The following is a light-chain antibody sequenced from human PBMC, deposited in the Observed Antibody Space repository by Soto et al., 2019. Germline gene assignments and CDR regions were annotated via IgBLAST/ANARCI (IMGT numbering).Light chain of an antibody. Sequence: DIQMTQSPSSLSASVGESVTITCRASQSISYYLNWFQQKPGKAPKVLIYAASSLPSGVPSRFSGSGSGTEFTLTINSLQREDFATYHCQESISNLGTFGPGTTVDIK. CDR2: AAS. CDR3: QESISNLGT. CDR1: QSISYY. V-gene: IGKV1-39*01. J-gene: IGKJ3*01.